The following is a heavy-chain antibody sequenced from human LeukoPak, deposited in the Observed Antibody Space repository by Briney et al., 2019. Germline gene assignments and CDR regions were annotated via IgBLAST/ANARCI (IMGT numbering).Heavy chain of an antibody. CDR2: ISNTGGST. D-gene: IGHD6-19*01. Sequence: PGGSLRLSCAASGFTFSSYAMSWVRQAPGKGLEWVSTISNTGGSTYYADSVKGRFTISRDNSNTTLNLQVNSLGAEDTAVYYCAKGGAVAGSYFDRWGQGTLVTVSS. J-gene: IGHJ4*02. CDR1: GFTFSSYA. CDR3: AKGGAVAGSYFDR. V-gene: IGHV3-23*01.